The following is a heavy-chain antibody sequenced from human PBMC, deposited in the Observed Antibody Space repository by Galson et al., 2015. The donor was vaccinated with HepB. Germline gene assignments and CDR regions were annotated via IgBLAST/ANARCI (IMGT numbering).Heavy chain of an antibody. CDR2: ISCDGSNK. Sequence: SLRLSCAASGFTFSSYAMHWVRQAPGKGLEWVAVISCDGSNKYYADSVKGRFTISRDNSKNTLYLQMNSLRAEDTAVYYCARDYGGSYSCDYWGQGTLVTVSS. J-gene: IGHJ4*02. V-gene: IGHV3-30-3*01. CDR3: ARDYGGSYSCDY. CDR1: GFTFSSYA. D-gene: IGHD1-26*01.